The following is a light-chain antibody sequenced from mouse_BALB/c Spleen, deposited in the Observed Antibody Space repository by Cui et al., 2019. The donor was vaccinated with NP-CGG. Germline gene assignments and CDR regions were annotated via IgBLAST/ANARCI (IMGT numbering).Light chain of an antibody. J-gene: IGLJ1*01. CDR3: ALWYSNHWV. Sequence: QAVVTQASAPTTSPGETVTLTCRSRIGAVTTTNYANWVQEKPDHLFTGLIGGTNNRAPGVPARFSGSLIGDKAALTITGAQTEDEAIYFCALWYSNHWVFGGGTKLTVL. CDR1: IGAVTTTNY. V-gene: IGLV1*01. CDR2: GTN.